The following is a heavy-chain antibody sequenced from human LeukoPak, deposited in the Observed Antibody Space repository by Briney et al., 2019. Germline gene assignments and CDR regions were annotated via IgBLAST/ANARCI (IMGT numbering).Heavy chain of an antibody. CDR3: ARGRGEGRGIAMIRGVRAPSYNWFDP. Sequence: SETLSLTCTVSGGSISSYYWSWIRQPPGKGLEWIGYIYYSGSTNYNPSLKSRVTISVDTSKNQFSLKLSSVTAADTAVYYCARGRGEGRGIAMIRGVRAPSYNWFDPWGHGTLVTVSS. J-gene: IGHJ5*02. D-gene: IGHD3-10*01. V-gene: IGHV4-59*01. CDR1: GGSISSYY. CDR2: IYYSGST.